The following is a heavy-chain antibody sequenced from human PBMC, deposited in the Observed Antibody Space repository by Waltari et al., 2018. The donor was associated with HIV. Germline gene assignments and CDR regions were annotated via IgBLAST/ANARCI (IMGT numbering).Heavy chain of an antibody. D-gene: IGHD3-3*01. J-gene: IGHJ4*02. Sequence: QLQLQESGPGLVKPSETLSLTCTVSGGSFSTSSYYWGWIRQPPGKGLEWIGSVYYSGSSYYNPALKRRVTISVDTSKNQFSLKLSSVIAADTAVYYCVAGYYGRGDYWGQGTLVTVSS. CDR1: GGSFSTSSYY. CDR3: VAGYYGRGDY. CDR2: VYYSGSS. V-gene: IGHV4-39*01.